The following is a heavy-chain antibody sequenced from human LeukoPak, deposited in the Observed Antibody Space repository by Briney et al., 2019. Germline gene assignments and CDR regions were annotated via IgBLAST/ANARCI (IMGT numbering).Heavy chain of an antibody. Sequence: SEALSLTCTVSGGSISSGDYYWSWIRQPPGKGLEWIGYIYYSGSTYYNPSLKSRVTISVDTSKNQFSLKLSSVTAADTAVYYCAREGPLPPYYDFWSGPGYVAFDIWGQGTMVTVSS. V-gene: IGHV4-30-4*08. J-gene: IGHJ3*02. CDR3: AREGPLPPYYDFWSGPGYVAFDI. CDR1: GGSISSGDYY. CDR2: IYYSGST. D-gene: IGHD3-3*01.